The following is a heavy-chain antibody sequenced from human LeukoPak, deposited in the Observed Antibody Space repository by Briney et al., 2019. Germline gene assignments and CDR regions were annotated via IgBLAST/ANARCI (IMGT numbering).Heavy chain of an antibody. V-gene: IGHV4-59*01. J-gene: IGHJ6*03. CDR2: IYYSGST. D-gene: IGHD2-2*01. CDR3: ARDKYCSSPSCDAPYYVDV. CDR1: GGSISSYY. Sequence: PSETLSLTCTVSGGSISSYYWSWIRQPPGKGLEWIGYIYYSGSTNYNPSLKSRVTISVDTSKNQFSLKLSSVTAADTAVYYCARDKYCSSPSCDAPYYVDVWGKGTTVTVSS.